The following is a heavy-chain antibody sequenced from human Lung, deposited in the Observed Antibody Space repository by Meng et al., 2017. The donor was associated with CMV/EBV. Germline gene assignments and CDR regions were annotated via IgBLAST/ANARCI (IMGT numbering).Heavy chain of an antibody. J-gene: IGHJ4*02. CDR3: ARGWGAALDY. V-gene: IGHV4-38-2*02. CDR1: GYSISSGNY. D-gene: IGHD1-26*01. CDR2: FYHTGST. Sequence: LXSTVSGYSISSGNYWGWIRQPPGKGLGCFGSFYHTGSTSYNPSLKSRVTISLDTSKNQFSLKLTSVTAADTAVYYCARGWGAALDYWGQGTLVTVSS.